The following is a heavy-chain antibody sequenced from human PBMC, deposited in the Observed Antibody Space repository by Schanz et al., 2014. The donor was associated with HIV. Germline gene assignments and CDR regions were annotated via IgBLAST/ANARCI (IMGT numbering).Heavy chain of an antibody. J-gene: IGHJ4*02. Sequence: VPLVESGGGVVQPGRSLRLSCVASGFSFRTFGMHWVRQAPGKGLEWVALIYYDGTNKYYTDSVKGRFTISRDNSKNTLYLQMNSLRAEDTSVYYCARGFQGFDYWGQGTLVTVSS. CDR3: ARGFQGFDY. V-gene: IGHV3-33*01. CDR1: GFSFRTFG. CDR2: IYYDGTNK. D-gene: IGHD3-10*01.